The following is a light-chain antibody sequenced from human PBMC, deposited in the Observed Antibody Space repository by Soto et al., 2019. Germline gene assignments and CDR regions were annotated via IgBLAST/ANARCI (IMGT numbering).Light chain of an antibody. CDR2: DVS. CDR1: SSDAGGYNY. Sequence: QSALTQPRSVSGSPGQSVTISCTGTSSDAGGYNYVSWYQQHPGKAPKLMIYDVSKRPSGVPDRFSGSKSGNTASLTISGLQAEDEADYYCCSYAGSYTGVFGGGTKLTVL. J-gene: IGLJ2*01. CDR3: CSYAGSYTGV. V-gene: IGLV2-11*01.